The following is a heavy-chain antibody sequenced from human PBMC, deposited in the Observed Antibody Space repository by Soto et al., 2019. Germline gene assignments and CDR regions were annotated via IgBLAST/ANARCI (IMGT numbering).Heavy chain of an antibody. D-gene: IGHD2-15*01. Sequence: ASVKVSCKVSGYTLTELPMHWLRQAPGKGLEWMGGFDPEDGETIYAQKFQGRVTMTEDTSTDTAYMELNSLRAEDTAVYYCAKDLWSGGSWGYYYYGMDVWGQGTTVTVSS. CDR2: FDPEDGET. V-gene: IGHV1-24*01. CDR1: GYTLTELP. J-gene: IGHJ6*02. CDR3: AKDLWSGGSWGYYYYGMDV.